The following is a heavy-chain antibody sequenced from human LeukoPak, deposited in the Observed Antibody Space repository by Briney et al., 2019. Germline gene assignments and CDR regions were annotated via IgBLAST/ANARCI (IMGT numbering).Heavy chain of an antibody. CDR1: GFTFSSYS. J-gene: IGHJ3*02. D-gene: IGHD3-16*01. CDR3: ARERVMITFGDPGGAFDI. Sequence: GGSLRLSCAASGFTFSSYSMNWVRQAPGKGLEWVSSISSSSSYIYYADSVKGRFTISRDNAKNSLYLQMNSLRAEDTAVYYCARERVMITFGDPGGAFDIWGQGTMVTVSS. V-gene: IGHV3-21*01. CDR2: ISSSSSYI.